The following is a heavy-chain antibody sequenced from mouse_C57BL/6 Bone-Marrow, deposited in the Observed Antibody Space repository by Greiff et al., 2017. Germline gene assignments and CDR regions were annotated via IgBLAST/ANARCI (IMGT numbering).Heavy chain of an antibody. CDR2: ISGGGGNP. J-gene: IGHJ3*02. CDR1: GFTFSSYT. V-gene: IGHV5-9*01. Sequence: EVQLVESGGGLVKPGGSLKLSCAASGFTFSSYTMYWVRQTPEQRLAWVATISGGGGNPYYPDSVKGRFTITRDNAKNTLYLQMSSLRCEDTALYYCARQGEWGQGTLVTVSA. CDR3: ARQGE.